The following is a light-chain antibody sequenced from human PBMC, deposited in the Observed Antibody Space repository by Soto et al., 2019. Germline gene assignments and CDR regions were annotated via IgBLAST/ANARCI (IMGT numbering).Light chain of an antibody. CDR1: SSDVGGYHY. CDR3: SSYTSSSTYV. J-gene: IGLJ1*01. CDR2: DVS. Sequence: QSVLTQPASVSGSPGQSITISCTGTSSDVGGYHYVSWHQQYPGKAPKVMIYDVSNRPSGVSNRFSGSKSRTTASLTISGLQAEDEADYYCSSYTSSSTYVFGTGTKVTVL. V-gene: IGLV2-14*01.